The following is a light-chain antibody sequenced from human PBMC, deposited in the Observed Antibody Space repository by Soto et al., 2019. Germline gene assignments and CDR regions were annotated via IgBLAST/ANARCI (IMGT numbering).Light chain of an antibody. J-gene: IGKJ2*01. CDR1: QSVSTN. Sequence: EIVMTQSPATLSVSPGDGATLSCRASQSVSTNLAWYQQKPGRAPRLLLYGPSIRATGIPARFSGSGSETEFTLTISSLQSEDFAVYYCQQYDKWPYTFGQGTKLEIK. V-gene: IGKV3-15*01. CDR2: GPS. CDR3: QQYDKWPYT.